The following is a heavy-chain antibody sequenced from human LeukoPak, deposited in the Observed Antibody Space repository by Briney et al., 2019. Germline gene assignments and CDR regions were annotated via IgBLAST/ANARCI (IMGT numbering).Heavy chain of an antibody. J-gene: IGHJ5*02. CDR2: IYYSGST. CDR3: ARPYYYDSRIDP. Sequence: SETLSLTCTVSGGSISSYYWSWIRQPPGKGLEWIGYIYYSGSTNYNPSLKSRVTISVDTSKNQSSLKLSSVTAADTAVYYCARPYYYDSRIDPWGQGILVTVSS. D-gene: IGHD3-22*01. CDR1: GGSISSYY. V-gene: IGHV4-59*08.